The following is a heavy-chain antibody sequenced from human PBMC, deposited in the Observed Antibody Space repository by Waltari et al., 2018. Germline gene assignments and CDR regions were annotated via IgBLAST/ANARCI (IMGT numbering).Heavy chain of an antibody. D-gene: IGHD1-20*01. CDR2: SHPSGRT. Sequence: QVQLQQWGAGLLKSSETLSLTCAVYGGSFSGYYGSWIRQPPGKEFEWFGESHPSGRTDYKSSLQSRVTIMLDTSKNHLSLKLTSVTAADTAVYYCARGLDNAKTGYWGQGTLVTVSS. CDR3: ARGLDNAKTGY. V-gene: IGHV4-34*01. J-gene: IGHJ4*02. CDR1: GGSFSGYY.